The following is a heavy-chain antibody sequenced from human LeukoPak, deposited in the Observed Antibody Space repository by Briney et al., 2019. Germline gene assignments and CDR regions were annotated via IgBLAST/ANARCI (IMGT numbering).Heavy chain of an antibody. V-gene: IGHV4-30-2*01. CDR3: ARHMMGIAAAGTPADY. J-gene: IGHJ4*02. CDR1: GGSISSGGYY. D-gene: IGHD6-13*01. Sequence: SQTLSLTCTVSGGSISSGGYYWSWIRQPPGKGLEWIGYIYHSGSTYYNPSLKSRVTISVDTSRNQFSLKLSSVTAADTAVYYCARHMMGIAAAGTPADYWGQGTLVTVSS. CDR2: IYHSGST.